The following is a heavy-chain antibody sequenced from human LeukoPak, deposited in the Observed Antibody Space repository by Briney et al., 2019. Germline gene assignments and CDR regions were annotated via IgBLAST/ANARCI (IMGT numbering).Heavy chain of an antibody. D-gene: IGHD2-8*01. CDR3: ARVHALDVLVVYAIPSYGMDV. V-gene: IGHV3-30-3*01. CDR2: ISYDGSNK. J-gene: IGHJ6*02. CDR1: GFTFSSYA. Sequence: GRSLRLSCAASGFTFSSYAMHWVRQAPGKGLEWVAVISYDGSNKYYADSVKGRFTISRDNSKNTLYLQMNSLRAEDTAVYYCARVHALDVLVVYAIPSYGMDVWGQGTTVTVSS.